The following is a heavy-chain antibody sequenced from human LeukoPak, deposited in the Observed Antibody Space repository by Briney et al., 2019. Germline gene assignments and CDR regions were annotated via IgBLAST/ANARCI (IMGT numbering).Heavy chain of an antibody. CDR1: GGSFSGYY. J-gene: IGHJ4*02. D-gene: IGHD2-2*02. CDR3: ARGRGYCSSTSCYRYYFDY. Sequence: SETLSLTCAVYGGSFSGYYWSWIRQPPGKGLEWIGEINHSRSTNYNPSLKSRVTISVDTSKNQFSLKLSSVTAADTAVYYCARGRGYCSSTSCYRYYFDYWGQGTLVTVSS. CDR2: INHSRST. V-gene: IGHV4-34*01.